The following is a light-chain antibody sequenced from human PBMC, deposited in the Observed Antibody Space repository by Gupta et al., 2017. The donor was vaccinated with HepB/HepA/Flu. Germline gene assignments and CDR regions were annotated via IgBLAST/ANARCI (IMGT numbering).Light chain of an antibody. J-gene: IGKJ2*04. CDR3: QQYDSHLCS. V-gene: IGKV1-5*03. CDR1: QTISPW. Sequence: DIQMTQSPSTLSASIGDRVTITCRASQTISPWLAWYQQKPGKAPKLLIYKASSLESGVPSRFSGSGSGTEFTLTISSLQPDDFATYYCQQYDSHLCSFGQGTKLEIK. CDR2: KAS.